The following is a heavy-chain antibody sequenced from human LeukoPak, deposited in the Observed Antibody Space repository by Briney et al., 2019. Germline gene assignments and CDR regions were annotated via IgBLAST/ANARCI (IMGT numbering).Heavy chain of an antibody. Sequence: SETLSLTCTVSGGSLSSYYWSWVRQPPGKGLEWIGYIYYSGSTKYNPSLNSRVTISVDTSKNQFSLKLTSVTAADTAVYYCARQGTFGLLSHWGQGTTVTVSS. CDR2: IYYSGST. CDR3: ARQGTFGLLSH. D-gene: IGHD3-3*02. J-gene: IGHJ6*02. CDR1: GGSLSSYY. V-gene: IGHV4-59*08.